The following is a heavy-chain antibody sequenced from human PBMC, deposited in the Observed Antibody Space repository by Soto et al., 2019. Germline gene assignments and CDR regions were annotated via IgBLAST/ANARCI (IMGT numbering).Heavy chain of an antibody. D-gene: IGHD2-15*01. CDR2: IFYSGTT. V-gene: IGHV4-39*01. Sequence: SLTCTVSGGSISSSGYCWAWVRQPPGKGLEWIGCIFYSGTTYYHPSLKSRVTMSVDTSNNKFSLSLSSVTAADTAIYLCARQKSGSDWFDPWGQGTLVTVSS. CDR1: GGSISSSGYC. J-gene: IGHJ5*02. CDR3: ARQKSGSDWFDP.